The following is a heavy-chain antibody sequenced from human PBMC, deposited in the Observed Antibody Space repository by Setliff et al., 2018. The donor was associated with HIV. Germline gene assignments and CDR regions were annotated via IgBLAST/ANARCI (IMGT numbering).Heavy chain of an antibody. V-gene: IGHV3-33*08. J-gene: IGHJ1*01. D-gene: IGHD3-16*01. Sequence: GGSLRLSCAASGVTFSSFAMTWVRQAPGKGLEWVSLLWRDEVGEYYADSVKGRFSISRDRSRNTVYLQMSSLRVDDTAIYYCGNKGGQVWGPGTQVTVS. CDR3: GNKGGQV. CDR1: GVTFSSFA. CDR2: LWRDEVGE.